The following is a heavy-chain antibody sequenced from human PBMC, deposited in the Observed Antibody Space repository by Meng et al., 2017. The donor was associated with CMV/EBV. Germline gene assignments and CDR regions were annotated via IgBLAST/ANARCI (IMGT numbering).Heavy chain of an antibody. V-gene: IGHV3-15*01. CDR3: TTEEIYGSNY. Sequence: ESLKISCAASGFTFSNAWMSWVRQAPGKGLEWVGRIKSKTDGGTTDYAAPVKGRLTISRDDSKNTLYLQMNSLKTEDTAVYYCTTEEIYGSNYWGQGTLVTVSS. CDR2: IKSKTDGGTT. D-gene: IGHD5-12*01. CDR1: GFTFSNAW. J-gene: IGHJ4*02.